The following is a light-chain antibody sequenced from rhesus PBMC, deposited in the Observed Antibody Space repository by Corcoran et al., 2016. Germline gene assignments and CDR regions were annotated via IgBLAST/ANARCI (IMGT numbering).Light chain of an antibody. CDR3: PQRSSFPLT. J-gene: IGKJ4*01. V-gene: IGKV6-55*01. Sequence: EIVLTQSPAFQSVTLKEKVTITCQASQSIGSSLHWYQQKPYKSPKLLLKCAAQSISGVPSRFSGSGSGTDVTLTLTSLEADGAGTYYCPQRSSFPLTFGEGTKVEIK. CDR2: CAA. CDR1: QSIGSS.